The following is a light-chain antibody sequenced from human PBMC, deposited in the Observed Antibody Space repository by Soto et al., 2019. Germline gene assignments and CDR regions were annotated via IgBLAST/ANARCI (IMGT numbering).Light chain of an antibody. CDR3: QQYNNWPPET. Sequence: EIVMTQSPAILSVSPGERATLSCRASQSVSGNLAWYQQTPGQPPRLLIYAATTRAPGVPDRFSGSGSGTGFSLTISSLQSEDFAVYYCQQYNNWPPETFGQGTKVDIK. V-gene: IGKV3-15*01. CDR1: QSVSGN. CDR2: AAT. J-gene: IGKJ2*01.